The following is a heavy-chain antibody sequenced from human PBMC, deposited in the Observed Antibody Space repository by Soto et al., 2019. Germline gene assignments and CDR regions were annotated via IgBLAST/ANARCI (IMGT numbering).Heavy chain of an antibody. CDR3: AKATATGGGAFDI. J-gene: IGHJ3*02. CDR2: ILVGGST. D-gene: IGHD2-8*02. CDR1: GFTCSSYD. V-gene: IGHV3-23*01. Sequence: PGGSLRLSCVASGFTCSSYDMGWVRQAPGKGLEWVSTILVGGSTHYPDSVKGRFTISRDNSKNTVFMQMNSLTAGDTAVYYCAKATATGGGAFDICGQGTVVTV.